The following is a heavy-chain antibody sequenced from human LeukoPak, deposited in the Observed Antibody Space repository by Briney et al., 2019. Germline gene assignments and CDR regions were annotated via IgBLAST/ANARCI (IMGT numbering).Heavy chain of an antibody. CDR2: ISGSGGST. CDR3: ASAHDYGDPADY. Sequence: GGSLRLSCSASGFTFSSYAMSWVRQAPGKGLEWVSAISGSGGSTYYADSVKGRFTISRDNSKNTLYLQMNSLRAEDTAVYYCASAHDYGDPADYWGQGTLVTVSS. J-gene: IGHJ4*02. D-gene: IGHD4-17*01. V-gene: IGHV3-23*01. CDR1: GFTFSSYA.